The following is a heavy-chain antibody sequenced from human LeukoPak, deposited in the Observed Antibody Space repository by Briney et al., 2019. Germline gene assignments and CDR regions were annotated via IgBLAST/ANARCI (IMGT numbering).Heavy chain of an antibody. CDR1: GFTVSSNY. CDR3: ARDVEGGQVGDVFDT. D-gene: IGHD3-10*01. V-gene: IGHV3-53*01. Sequence: GGSLRLSCAASGFTVSSNYMSWVRQAPGKGLECVSAIYSGGTTYYADSVKGRFTISRDNSKNTLYLQMNSLRAEDTAVYYCARDVEGGQVGDVFDTWGQGTMVSVSS. J-gene: IGHJ3*02. CDR2: IYSGGTT.